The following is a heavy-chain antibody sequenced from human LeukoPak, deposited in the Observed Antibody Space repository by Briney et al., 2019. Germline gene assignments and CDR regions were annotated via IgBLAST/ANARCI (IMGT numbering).Heavy chain of an antibody. D-gene: IGHD3-3*01. CDR3: ARGGRFLEWSGGPVYYYYGMDV. J-gene: IGHJ6*02. Sequence: GGSLRLSCAASGFTFSDYYVSWIRQAPGKGLEWVSYISSSGSTIYYADSVKGRFTISRDNAKNSLYLQMNSLRAEDTAVYYCARGGRFLEWSGGPVYYYYGMDVWGQGTTVTVSS. CDR2: ISSSGSTI. CDR1: GFTFSDYY. V-gene: IGHV3-11*01.